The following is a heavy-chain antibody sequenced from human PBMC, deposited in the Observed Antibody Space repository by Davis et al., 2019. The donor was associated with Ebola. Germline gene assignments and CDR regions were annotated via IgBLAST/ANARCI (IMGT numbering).Heavy chain of an antibody. CDR2: ISYDGNNK. CDR1: GFTFSNYA. V-gene: IGHV3-30*03. CDR3: ARSPQGDFWSGNWFDP. Sequence: GGSLRLSCAASGFTFSNYAMHWVRQAPGKGLEWVAVISYDGNNKYYADSVKGRFTISRDNAKNSLYLQMNSLRAEDTAVYYCARSPQGDFWSGNWFDPWGQGTLVTVSS. D-gene: IGHD3-3*01. J-gene: IGHJ5*02.